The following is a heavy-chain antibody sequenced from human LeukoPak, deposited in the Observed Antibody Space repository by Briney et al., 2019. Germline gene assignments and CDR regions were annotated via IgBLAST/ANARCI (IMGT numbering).Heavy chain of an antibody. CDR3: AKDNYDYVWGSYRYGYYYYYYMDV. D-gene: IGHD3-16*02. CDR1: GFTFSSYG. J-gene: IGHJ6*03. Sequence: PGGSLRLSCAASGFTFSSYGMHWVRQAPGKGLEWVAVISYDGSNKYYADSVKGRFTISRDNSKNTLYLQMNSLRAEDTAVYYCAKDNYDYVWGSYRYGYYYYYYMDVWGKGTTVTVSS. V-gene: IGHV3-30*18. CDR2: ISYDGSNK.